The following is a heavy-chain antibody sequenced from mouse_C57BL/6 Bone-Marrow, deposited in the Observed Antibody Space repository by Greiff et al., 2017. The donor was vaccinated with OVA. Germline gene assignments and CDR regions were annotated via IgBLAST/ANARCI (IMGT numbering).Heavy chain of an antibody. Sequence: QVQLKQSGAELVSPGSSVTLSCKASGYTFTDYEMHWVKQTPVHGLEWIGAIDPETGGTAYNQKFKGKAILTADKSSSTAYMELRSLTSEDSAVYYCTRSCYYSYYFDYWGQGTTLTVSS. V-gene: IGHV1-15*01. CDR3: TRSCYYSYYFDY. J-gene: IGHJ2*01. D-gene: IGHD2-3*01. CDR1: GYTFTDYE. CDR2: IDPETGGT.